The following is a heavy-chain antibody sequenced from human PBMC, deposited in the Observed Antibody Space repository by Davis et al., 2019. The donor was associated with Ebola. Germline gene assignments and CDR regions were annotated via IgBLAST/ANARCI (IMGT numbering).Heavy chain of an antibody. J-gene: IGHJ4*02. Sequence: ASVKVSRKASGYTFTSYYMHWVRQAPGQGLEWMGIINPSGGSTSYAQKFQGRVTMTRNTSISTAYMELSSLRSEDTAVYYCARGRRIAVAGTDYWGQGTLVTVSS. CDR1: GYTFTSYY. CDR2: INPSGGST. CDR3: ARGRRIAVAGTDY. V-gene: IGHV1-46*01. D-gene: IGHD6-19*01.